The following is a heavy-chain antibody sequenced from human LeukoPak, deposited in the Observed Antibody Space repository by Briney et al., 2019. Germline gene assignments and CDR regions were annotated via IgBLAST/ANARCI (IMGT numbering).Heavy chain of an antibody. V-gene: IGHV3-64D*09. CDR3: LKDRWGGGRAFDI. D-gene: IGHD3-16*01. Sequence: GGSLRLSCSASGFTFSSYAMHWVRQAPDKGLEYVSTISRDGASTNYADSVKGRFTISRDNSKNTLYLQMSSLRAEDTAVYYCLKDRWGGGRAFDIWGQGTMVTVSS. CDR2: ISRDGAST. CDR1: GFTFSSYA. J-gene: IGHJ3*02.